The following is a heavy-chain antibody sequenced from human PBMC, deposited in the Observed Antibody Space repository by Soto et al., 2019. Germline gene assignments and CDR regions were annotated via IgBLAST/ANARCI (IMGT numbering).Heavy chain of an antibody. CDR2: ITSSSTTI. Sequence: EVQLVESGGGLVQPGGSLRLSCAASGFTFSSYSMNWVRQAPGKGPEWLSYITSSSTTIYYADFVKGRFTISRDNGKNSLYLQMNSMRAEDTAVYYCARALWDDGSCRNDYWGQGTLVTVSS. CDR3: ARALWDDGSCRNDY. V-gene: IGHV3-48*01. J-gene: IGHJ4*02. CDR1: GFTFSSYS. D-gene: IGHD3-22*01.